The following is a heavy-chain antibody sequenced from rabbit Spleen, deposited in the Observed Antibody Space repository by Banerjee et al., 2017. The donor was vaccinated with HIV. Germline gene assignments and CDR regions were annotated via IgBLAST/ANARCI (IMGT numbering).Heavy chain of an antibody. J-gene: IGHJ6*01. V-gene: IGHV1S40*01. D-gene: IGHD8-1*01. CDR1: GFSFSSSYY. CDR2: IATSSSFFT. Sequence: QSLEESGGGLVQPEGSLTLTCTASGFSFSSSYYMCWVRQAPGKGLEWIACIATSSSFFTYYASWAKGRFPCSKASSTTVTLQMTSLTAADTATYFCARDTGTSFSTYGMDLWGPGTLVTVS. CDR3: ARDTGTSFSTYGMDL.